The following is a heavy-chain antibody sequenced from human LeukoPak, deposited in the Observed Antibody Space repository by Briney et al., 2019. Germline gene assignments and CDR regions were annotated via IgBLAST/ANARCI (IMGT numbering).Heavy chain of an antibody. D-gene: IGHD2-21*01. J-gene: IGHJ4*02. CDR2: INPDGTEK. Sequence: GGSLRLSCAASGFTFSSYWMTWVRQAPGKGLEWMANINPDGTEKNYVESVKGRFTISRDNAKNSLYLQMNSLRAEDTAVYYCARGYCDADCGRPHYWGQGTPVTVSS. V-gene: IGHV3-7*01. CDR1: GFTFSSYW. CDR3: ARGYCDADCGRPHY.